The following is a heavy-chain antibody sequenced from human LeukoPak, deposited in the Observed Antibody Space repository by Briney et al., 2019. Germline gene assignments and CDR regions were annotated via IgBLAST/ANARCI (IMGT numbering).Heavy chain of an antibody. D-gene: IGHD3-22*01. CDR2: ISYDGSNK. CDR1: GFTFSSYA. CDR3: ARGGLTYYYDSSGYYANY. V-gene: IGHV3-30-3*01. J-gene: IGHJ4*02. Sequence: GRSLRLSCAASGFTFSSYAMHWVRQAPGKGLEWVAVISYDGSNKYYADSVKGRLTISRDNSKNTLYLQMNSLRAEDTAVYYCARGGLTYYYDSSGYYANYWGQGTLVTVSS.